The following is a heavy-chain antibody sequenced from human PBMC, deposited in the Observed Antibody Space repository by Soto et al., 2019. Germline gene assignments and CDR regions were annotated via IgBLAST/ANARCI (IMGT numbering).Heavy chain of an antibody. D-gene: IGHD2-2*01. CDR3: ERDPQRGYSGLDV. J-gene: IGHJ6*04. CDR2: ITNSSSSI. Sequence: VKLVEAGGCWVQPGGSLRLSCAASGFRFSTYDMNWVRQAPGKGLEWLSYITNSSSSIKYADSVKGRFTVSRDDAKNSLYLQLSSLRDDDTGVYYCERDPQRGYSGLDVWGEGTTVSVSS. V-gene: IGHV3-48*02. CDR1: GFRFSTYD.